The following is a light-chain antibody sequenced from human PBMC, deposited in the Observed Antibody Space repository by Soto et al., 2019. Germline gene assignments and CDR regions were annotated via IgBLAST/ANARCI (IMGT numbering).Light chain of an antibody. CDR3: QQRSNWPLT. V-gene: IGKV3-11*01. J-gene: IGKJ4*01. CDR1: QSVSSY. CDR2: DAS. Sequence: EIVLTQSPATLSLSPGERATLSCRASQSVSSYLAWYQQKPGQAPRLLIYDASNRATGIPARFSGSGSGTDFTLTISSLEPEYFAVYYCQQRSNWPLTFGGGTKVENK.